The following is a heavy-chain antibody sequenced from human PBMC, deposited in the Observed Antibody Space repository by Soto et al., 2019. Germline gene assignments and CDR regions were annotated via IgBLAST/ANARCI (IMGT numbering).Heavy chain of an antibody. J-gene: IGHJ5*02. D-gene: IGHD3-10*01. Sequence: EVQLLESGGGLVQPGGSLRLSCAASGFTVSSYAMSWVRQAPGKGLEWVSAISGSGGSTYYADSVKGRFTISRDNSKNPLYLHMNSLRAEDTAVYFCAKPMVRGILGWFDPWGQGTLVTVSS. CDR2: ISGSGGST. V-gene: IGHV3-23*01. CDR3: AKPMVRGILGWFDP. CDR1: GFTVSSYA.